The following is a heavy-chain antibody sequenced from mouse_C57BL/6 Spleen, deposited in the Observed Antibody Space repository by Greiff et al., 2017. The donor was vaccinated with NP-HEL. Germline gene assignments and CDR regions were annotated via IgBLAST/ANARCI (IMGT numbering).Heavy chain of an antibody. CDR3: ARYYYGSSYGYFDV. V-gene: IGHV7-3*01. CDR1: GFTFTDYY. CDR2: IRNKANGYTT. Sequence: EVQLVESGGGLVQPGGSLSLSCAASGFTFTDYYMSWVRQPPGKALEWLGFIRNKANGYTTEYSASVKGRFTISRDNSQSILYLQMNALRAEDSATYYRARYYYGSSYGYFDVWGTGTTVTVSS. J-gene: IGHJ1*03. D-gene: IGHD1-1*01.